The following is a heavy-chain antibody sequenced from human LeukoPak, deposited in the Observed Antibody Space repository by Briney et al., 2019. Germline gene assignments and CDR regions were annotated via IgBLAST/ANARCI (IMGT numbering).Heavy chain of an antibody. V-gene: IGHV3-9*01. CDR3: AKGVITMVRGVIIGYYFDY. D-gene: IGHD3-10*01. J-gene: IGHJ4*02. CDR2: ISWSIGAI. CDR1: GFTFSSYA. Sequence: GGSLTLSGAASGFTFSSYAMPWVRQAPGQGLKWVSGISWSIGAIGYEDSVKGRLTISRDNAKNSLYLQMNSLRAEDTALYYCAKGVITMVRGVIIGYYFDYWGQGTLVTVSS.